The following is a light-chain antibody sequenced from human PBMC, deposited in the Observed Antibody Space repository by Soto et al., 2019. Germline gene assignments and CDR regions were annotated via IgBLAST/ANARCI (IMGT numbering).Light chain of an antibody. Sequence: QSALTQPASVSGSPGQSITIFCTGTSSDVGAYKFVSWYRRHPGRAPQVMIYEVTNRPSGVSSRFSGSKSGNTASLTISGLQPEDEGDYYCCSSGGSPTYVFGTGTKVTVL. CDR1: SSDVGAYKF. J-gene: IGLJ1*01. CDR2: EVT. V-gene: IGLV2-23*02. CDR3: CSSGGSPTYV.